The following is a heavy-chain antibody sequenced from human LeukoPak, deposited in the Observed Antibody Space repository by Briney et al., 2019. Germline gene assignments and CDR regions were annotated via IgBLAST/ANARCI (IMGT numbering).Heavy chain of an antibody. V-gene: IGHV4-39*07. CDR2: IYYSGST. Sequence: KPSETLSLTCTVSGGSISSSSYYWGWIRQPPGKGLEWIGSIYYSGSTYYNPSLKSRVTISVDTSKNQFSLKLSSVTAADTAVYYCARDRFGSGYDLTRPHYWYFDLWGRGTLVTVSS. D-gene: IGHD5-12*01. CDR3: ARDRFGSGYDLTRPHYWYFDL. J-gene: IGHJ2*01. CDR1: GGSISSSSYY.